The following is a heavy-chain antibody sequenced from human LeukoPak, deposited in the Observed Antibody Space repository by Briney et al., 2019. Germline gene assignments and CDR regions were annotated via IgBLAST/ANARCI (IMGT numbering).Heavy chain of an antibody. V-gene: IGHV3-48*03. CDR3: ARAGYSILSPFDY. CDR2: ISSSSITI. D-gene: IGHD5/OR15-5a*01. CDR1: GFTFKNYE. Sequence: PRGSLRLSCAASGFTFKNYEMHWVRQSPGKGLEWLSYISSSSITIYYADSMEGRFTISRDNAKSSLYLQMNSLRAEDTAVYYCARAGYSILSPFDYWGQGTLVTVSS. J-gene: IGHJ4*02.